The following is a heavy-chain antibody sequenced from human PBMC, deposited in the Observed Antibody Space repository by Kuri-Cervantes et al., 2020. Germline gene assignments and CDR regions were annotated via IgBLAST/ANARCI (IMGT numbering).Heavy chain of an antibody. V-gene: IGHV3-9*01. D-gene: IGHD3-10*01. CDR2: ISWNSGSI. J-gene: IGHJ6*02. CDR1: GFTFDDYA. CDR3: ARRRTDGELFVDV. Sequence: SLKLSCAASGFTFDDYAMHWVRQAPGKGLEWVSGISWNSGSIGYADSVKGRFTISRDNAKNDLYLQMNSLRAEDTALYYCARRRTDGELFVDVWGQGTTVTVSS.